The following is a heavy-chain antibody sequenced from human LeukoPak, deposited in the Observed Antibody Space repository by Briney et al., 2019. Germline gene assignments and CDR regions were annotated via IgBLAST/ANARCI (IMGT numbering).Heavy chain of an antibody. CDR1: GYTFTGYY. D-gene: IGHD2-2*02. CDR3: ARVRWASCSSTSCYNVNYYYYYYMDV. CDR2: IIPIFGTA. J-gene: IGHJ6*03. Sequence: EASVKVSCKASGYTFTGYYMHWVRQAPGQGLEWMGGIIPIFGTANSAQKFQGRVTITADESTNTAYMELSSLRSEDTAVYYCARVRWASCSSTSCYNVNYYYYYYMDVWGKGTTVTISS. V-gene: IGHV1-69*13.